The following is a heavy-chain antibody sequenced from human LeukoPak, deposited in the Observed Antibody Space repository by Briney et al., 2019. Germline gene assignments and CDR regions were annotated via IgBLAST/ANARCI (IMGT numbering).Heavy chain of an antibody. CDR2: INPNSGGT. CDR1: GYTFTRYY. D-gene: IGHD6-13*01. V-gene: IGHV1-2*02. CDR3: ARDLGSSSWYFVY. J-gene: IGHJ4*02. Sequence: ASVKVSCKASGYTFTRYYMHWVRQAPGQGLEWMGGINPNSGGTNYAQKFQGRVTMTRDTSISTAYMELSRLRSDDTAVYYCARDLGSSSWYFVYWGQGTLVTVSS.